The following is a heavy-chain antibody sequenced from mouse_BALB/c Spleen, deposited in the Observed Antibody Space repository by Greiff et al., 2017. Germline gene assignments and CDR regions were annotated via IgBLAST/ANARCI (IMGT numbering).Heavy chain of an antibody. Sequence: EVQLVESGGGLVQPGGSLKLSCAASGFTFSSYTMSWVRQTPEKRLEWVAYISNGGGSTYYPDTVKGRFTISRDNAKNTLYLQMSSLKSEDTAMYYCARHREAMDYWGQGTSVTVSS. CDR2: ISNGGGST. V-gene: IGHV5-12-2*01. CDR1: GFTFSSYT. J-gene: IGHJ4*01. CDR3: ARHREAMDY.